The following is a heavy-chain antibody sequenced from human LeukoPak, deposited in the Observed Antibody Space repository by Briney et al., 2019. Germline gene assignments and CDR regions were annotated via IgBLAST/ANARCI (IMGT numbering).Heavy chain of an antibody. CDR1: GFSFGDYH. V-gene: IGHV3-11*06. CDR2: IVSSSTYT. Sequence: PGGSLRLSCAASGFSFGDYHISWIRQAPGKGLEWISYIVSSSTYTKYADSVKGRFTISRDNAKNSVYLQMNSLRAEDTAVYYCARDRDAFDIWGQGTMVTVSS. J-gene: IGHJ3*02. CDR3: ARDRDAFDI.